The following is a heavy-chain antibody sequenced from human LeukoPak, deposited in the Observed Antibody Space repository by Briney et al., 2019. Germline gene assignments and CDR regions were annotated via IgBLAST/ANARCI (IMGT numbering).Heavy chain of an antibody. CDR3: ASHYYASSGSLFDS. V-gene: IGHV4-38-2*01. CDR2: VYHTGST. Sequence: LETLSLTCAVSGYSIGSGYYCVWIRQPPGKGLEWIGSVYHTGSTYYHPSLKSRVTISLDTSKNQFSLRLTSVTAADTALYYCASHYYASSGSLFDSWGRGSMVTVSS. CDR1: GYSIGSGYY. J-gene: IGHJ4*02. D-gene: IGHD3-22*01.